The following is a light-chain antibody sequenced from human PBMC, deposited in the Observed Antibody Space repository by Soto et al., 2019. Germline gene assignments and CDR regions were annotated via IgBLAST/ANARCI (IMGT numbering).Light chain of an antibody. Sequence: QLVLTQSPSASASLGASVKLTCTLSSGHSSYAIAWHQQQPEKGPRYLMKLNSDGSHSKGDGIPDRFSGSSSGAERYLTIPYSQYGVTVRFYLHTWGCVNFFGGGTQLT. J-gene: IGLJ2*01. CDR3: HTWGCVNF. CDR2: LNSDGSH. V-gene: IGLV4-69*01. CDR1: SGHSSYA.